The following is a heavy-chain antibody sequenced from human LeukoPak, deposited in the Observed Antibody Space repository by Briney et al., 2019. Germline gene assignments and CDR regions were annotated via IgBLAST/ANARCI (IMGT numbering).Heavy chain of an antibody. J-gene: IGHJ4*02. D-gene: IGHD6-19*01. CDR1: GFSFSSHA. V-gene: IGHV3-30-3*01. Sequence: GRSLRLSCAASGFSFSSHAIHWVRQAPGKGLEWVAVMSHDGSNKYYADSVEGRFTISRDNSKNTLYLQMNSLRAEDTAVYCCARDPLSRIAVAGYPGYFDYWGQGTLVTVSS. CDR3: ARDPLSRIAVAGYPGYFDY. CDR2: MSHDGSNK.